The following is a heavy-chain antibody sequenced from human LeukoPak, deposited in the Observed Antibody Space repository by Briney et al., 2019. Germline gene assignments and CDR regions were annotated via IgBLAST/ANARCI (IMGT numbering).Heavy chain of an antibody. CDR1: GGSISSYY. Sequence: SETLSLTCTVSGGSISSYYWSWIRQPPGKGLEWIGYIYYSGSTNYNPSLKSRVTISVDTSKNQFSLKLSSVTAADTAVYYCARQYSYGNTDAFDIWAKGQWSPSLQ. D-gene: IGHD5-18*01. J-gene: IGHJ3*02. V-gene: IGHV4-59*01. CDR3: ARQYSYGNTDAFDI. CDR2: IYYSGST.